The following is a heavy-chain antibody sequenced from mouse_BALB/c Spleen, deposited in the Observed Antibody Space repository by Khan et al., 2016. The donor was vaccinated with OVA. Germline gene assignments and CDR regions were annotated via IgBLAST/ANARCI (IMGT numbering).Heavy chain of an antibody. V-gene: IGHV2-2*02. CDR2: IWSAGST. D-gene: IGHD2-4*01. CDR1: GFSLNNYS. CDR3: ARRGYDYGRGALFAY. Sequence: QVQLKQSGPGLVQPSQSLSITCTVSGFSLNNYSVHWVRQSPGKGLEWLGVIWSAGSTDYNAAFISRLTISKDNSRSQASFKMNSLQPNDTAIYYCARRGYDYGRGALFAYWGQGTLVTVSA. J-gene: IGHJ3*01.